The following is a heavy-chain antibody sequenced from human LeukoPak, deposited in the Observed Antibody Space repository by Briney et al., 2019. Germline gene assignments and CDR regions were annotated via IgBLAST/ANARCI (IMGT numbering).Heavy chain of an antibody. J-gene: IGHJ4*02. Sequence: GESLKISCKAPGYTFTHQWIGWVRRKSGSGLEWMGIIYPRDSDTRYSPSFQGHVTISADTSVNTAYLEWSRLEASDTGIYYCARHSDVIGAIWGQGTLVTVSS. V-gene: IGHV5-51*01. CDR3: ARHSDVIGAI. CDR1: GYTFTHQW. CDR2: IYPRDSDT. D-gene: IGHD3-10*01.